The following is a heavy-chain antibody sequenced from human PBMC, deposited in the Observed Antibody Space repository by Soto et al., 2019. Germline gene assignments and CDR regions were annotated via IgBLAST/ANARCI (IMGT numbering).Heavy chain of an antibody. D-gene: IGHD2-2*01. J-gene: IGHJ4*02. CDR3: ARRAYCSSTSCYGPHFDY. CDR1: GGSVSSDSYY. CDR2: IYYSGST. Sequence: PSETLSLTCTVSGGSVSSDSYYWSWIRQPPGKGLEWIAYIYYSGSTNYNPSLKSRVTISLDTPKNQFSLKLSSVTAADTAVYYRARRAYCSSTSCYGPHFDYWGQGTLVTVSS. V-gene: IGHV4-61*01.